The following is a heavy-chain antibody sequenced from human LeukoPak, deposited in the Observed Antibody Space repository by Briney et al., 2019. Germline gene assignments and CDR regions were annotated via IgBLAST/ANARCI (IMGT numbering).Heavy chain of an antibody. V-gene: IGHV3-23*01. CDR1: GFNFSNQA. D-gene: IGHD1-26*01. CDR2: IRGSGGTT. CDR3: ARHWDY. J-gene: IGHJ4*02. Sequence: GESLRLSCAASGFNFSNQAMSWVRQAPGKGLKWVSTIRGSGGTTYYADSVKGRFTISRDNSKNTVYLQMNSLRAEDTAVYYCARHWDYWGQGTLVTVSS.